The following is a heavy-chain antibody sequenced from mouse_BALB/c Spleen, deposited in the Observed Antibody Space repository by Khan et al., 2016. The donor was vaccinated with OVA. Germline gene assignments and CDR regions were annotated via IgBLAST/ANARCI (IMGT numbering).Heavy chain of an antibody. J-gene: IGHJ3*01. CDR1: GFSLSTYG. CDR2: IWAGGST. V-gene: IGHV2-9*02. Sequence: QVQLKQSGPGLVAPSQSLSITCTVTGFSLSTYGVHWVRQPPGNGLEWLGIIWAGGSTNYNSDLISRLSISNDNSKSQVFLNMNSLQTDDTSMYYCARDYSWFAYWGEGTLVTVSA. CDR3: ARDYSWFAY. D-gene: IGHD2-1*01.